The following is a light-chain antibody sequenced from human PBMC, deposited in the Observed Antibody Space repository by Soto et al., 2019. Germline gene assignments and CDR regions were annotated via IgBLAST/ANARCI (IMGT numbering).Light chain of an antibody. CDR2: AAS. V-gene: IGKV1-39*01. J-gene: IGKJ1*01. CDR1: QSISTY. CDR3: QQGYESPLT. Sequence: DIQMTQSPSTLSASVGDRVTITCRASQSISTYLNWYQQKLGKAPTLLIYAASSLQSGVPSKFRGGGSGTDFTLTISNLQPEDFATYFCQQGYESPLTFGQGTKVEI.